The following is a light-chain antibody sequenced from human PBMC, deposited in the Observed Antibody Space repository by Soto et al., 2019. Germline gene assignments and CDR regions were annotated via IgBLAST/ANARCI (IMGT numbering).Light chain of an antibody. CDR3: QQYNNWPPWT. CDR1: QSVLYSSNNKNY. Sequence: DIVMTQSPDSLAVSLCERATINCKSSQSVLYSSNNKNYLAWYQQKPGQPPKLLIYWASTRESGVPDRFSGSGSGTDFTLTISSLQSEDFAVYYCQQYNNWPPWTFGQGTKVDIK. CDR2: WAS. V-gene: IGKV4-1*01. J-gene: IGKJ1*01.